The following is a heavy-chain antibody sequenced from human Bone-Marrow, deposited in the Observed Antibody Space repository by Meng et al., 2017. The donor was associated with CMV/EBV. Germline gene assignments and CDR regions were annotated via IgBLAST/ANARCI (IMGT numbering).Heavy chain of an antibody. CDR1: GGSISSYY. Sequence: SETLSLTCTFSGGSISSYYWNWIRQPPGKGLEWIGYIHYSGSTNYNPSLESRVTISGDTSKNQFSLKLSSVTAADTAVYYCARSGSFRSILFDFWGQGTLVTVSS. J-gene: IGHJ4*02. V-gene: IGHV4-59*01. CDR2: IHYSGST. D-gene: IGHD1-26*01. CDR3: ARSGSFRSILFDF.